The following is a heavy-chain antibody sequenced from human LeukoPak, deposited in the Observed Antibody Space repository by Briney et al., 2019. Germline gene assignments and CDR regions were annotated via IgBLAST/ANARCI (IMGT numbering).Heavy chain of an antibody. V-gene: IGHV3-11*05. CDR3: ARVEWVAATQNYYFDY. CDR1: GFTFSNAW. D-gene: IGHD2-15*01. J-gene: IGHJ4*02. CDR2: IGPSSNGI. Sequence: GGSLRLSCAASGFTFSNAWMSWVRQSPGKGLEWISFIGPSSNGIKYADSMKGRFTISRDNAKNSLYLQMNNLGAEDTAVYYCARVEWVAATQNYYFDYWGQGTLVTVSS.